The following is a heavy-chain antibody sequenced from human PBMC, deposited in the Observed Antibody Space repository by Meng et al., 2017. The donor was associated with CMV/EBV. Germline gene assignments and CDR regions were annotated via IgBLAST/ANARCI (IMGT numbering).Heavy chain of an antibody. CDR1: GGSFSGYY. V-gene: IGHV4-34*01. Sequence: QLQQWGAGLLKPCETRGAPGAVYGGSFSGYYWSCIGKPPGKGLEWSGEINHSGSTNYNPSLKSLVTISVDTSKNQFSLKLSSVTAADTAVYYCARVGDSGWDYWGQGTLVTVSS. CDR3: ARVGDSGWDY. CDR2: INHSGST. D-gene: IGHD3-22*01. J-gene: IGHJ4*02.